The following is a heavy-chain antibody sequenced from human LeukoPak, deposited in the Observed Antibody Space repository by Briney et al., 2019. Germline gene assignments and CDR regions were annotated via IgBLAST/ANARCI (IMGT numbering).Heavy chain of an antibody. V-gene: IGHV3-73*01. J-gene: IGHJ4*02. Sequence: SGGSLRLSCAASGFTFSGSAMHWVRQASGKGLEWVGRIRSKANSYATAYAASEKGRFTISRDDSKNTAYLQMNSLKTEDTAVYYCTRIVGATPRGVYFDYWGQGTLVTVSS. CDR2: IRSKANSYAT. D-gene: IGHD1-26*01. CDR3: TRIVGATPRGVYFDY. CDR1: GFTFSGSA.